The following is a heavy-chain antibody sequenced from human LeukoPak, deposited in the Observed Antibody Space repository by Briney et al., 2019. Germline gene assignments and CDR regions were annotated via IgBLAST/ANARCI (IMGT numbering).Heavy chain of an antibody. CDR2: ITSGSSPI. CDR3: AGRAYGDDSFDY. J-gene: IGHJ4*02. D-gene: IGHD4-17*01. Sequence: GGSLRLSCAASGFTFRSYSMNWVRQAPGKGLEWVSYITSGSSPIYYADSVKGRFTISRDNAKNSLYLQVNSLRDEDTAVYYCAGRAYGDDSFDYWGQGTLVTVSS. CDR1: GFTFRSYS. V-gene: IGHV3-48*02.